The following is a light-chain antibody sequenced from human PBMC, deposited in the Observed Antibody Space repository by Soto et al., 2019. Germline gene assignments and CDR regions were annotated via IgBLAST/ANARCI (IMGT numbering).Light chain of an antibody. J-gene: IGKJ3*01. V-gene: IGKV3-20*01. Sequence: IVWTQSPGTLSLSPGERATLSCRASQSVSSSYLAWYQQKPGQAPRLLIYGASSRATGIPDRFSGSGSGTDFTLTLSRLEPEDFAVYYCQQYGSSPFTFGPGTKVDIK. CDR2: GAS. CDR3: QQYGSSPFT. CDR1: QSVSSSY.